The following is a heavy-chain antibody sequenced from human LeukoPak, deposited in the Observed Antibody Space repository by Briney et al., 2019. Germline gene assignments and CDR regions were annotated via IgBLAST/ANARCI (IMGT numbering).Heavy chain of an antibody. CDR2: INPNSGGT. Sequence: ASVKVSCKASGYTFTGYYMHWVGQAPGQGLEWMGWINPNSGGTNYAQKFQGRVTMTRDTSISTAYMELSRLRSDDTAVYYCARGSDGFNRRWFDPWGQGTLVTVSS. J-gene: IGHJ5*02. CDR1: GYTFTGYY. CDR3: ARGSDGFNRRWFDP. V-gene: IGHV1-2*02. D-gene: IGHD5-24*01.